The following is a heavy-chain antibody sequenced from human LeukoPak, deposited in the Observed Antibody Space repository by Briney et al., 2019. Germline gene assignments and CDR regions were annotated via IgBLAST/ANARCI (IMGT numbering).Heavy chain of an antibody. D-gene: IGHD5-12*01. CDR3: ARGRRYSGYDAFGY. CDR2: INPNSGGT. J-gene: IGHJ4*02. CDR1: GYTFTGYY. V-gene: IGHV1-2*02. Sequence: GASVKVSCKASGYTFTGYYMHWVRQAPGQGLEWMGWINPNSGGTNYAQKFQGRVTMTRNTSISTAYMELSSLSSEDTAVYYCARGRRYSGYDAFGYWGQGTLVTVSS.